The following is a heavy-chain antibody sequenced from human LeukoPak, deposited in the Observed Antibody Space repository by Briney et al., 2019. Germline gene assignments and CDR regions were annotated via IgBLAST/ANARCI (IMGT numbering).Heavy chain of an antibody. Sequence: GRSLRLSCAASGFTFDDYAMHWVRQAPGKGLEWVSGISWNSGSIDYADSVKGRFTISRDNAKNSLYLQMNSLRAEDMALYYCAKDGTRYDSSGYYSHLDYWGQGRLVTVSS. CDR2: ISWNSGSI. J-gene: IGHJ4*02. V-gene: IGHV3-9*03. CDR3: AKDGTRYDSSGYYSHLDY. D-gene: IGHD3-22*01. CDR1: GFTFDDYA.